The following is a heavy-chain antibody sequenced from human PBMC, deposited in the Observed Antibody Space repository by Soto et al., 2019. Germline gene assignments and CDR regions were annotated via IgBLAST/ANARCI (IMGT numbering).Heavy chain of an antibody. V-gene: IGHV1-46*01. D-gene: IGHD2-15*01. Sequence: QVQLVQSGAEVQKPGASVKDSCKASGYTFTSYYMHWVRQAPGQGLEWMGIINPSGGSTSYAQKFQGRVTMTRDTSTRTVYMELSSLRSEDKAVYYCVQGGTYYYYGMDVWGQGPTVTVS. CDR2: INPSGGST. CDR1: GYTFTSYY. J-gene: IGHJ6*02. CDR3: VQGGTYYYYGMDV.